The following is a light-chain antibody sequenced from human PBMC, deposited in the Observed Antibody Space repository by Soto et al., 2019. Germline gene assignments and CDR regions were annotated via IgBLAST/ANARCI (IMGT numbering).Light chain of an antibody. J-gene: IGLJ3*02. V-gene: IGLV2-23*02. CDR1: SSDVGSYNL. Sequence: QSALTQPASVSGSPGQSITISCTGTSSDVGSYNLVSWYQHHPGKAPKVMIYEVTKRPSGVSNRFSGSKSGNTASLTISGLQAEDEADYYCCSYAGSSTGVFGGGTKLTVL. CDR2: EVT. CDR3: CSYAGSSTGV.